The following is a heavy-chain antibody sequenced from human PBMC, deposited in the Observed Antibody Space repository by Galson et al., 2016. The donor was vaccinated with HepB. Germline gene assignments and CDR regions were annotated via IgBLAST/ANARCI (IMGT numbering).Heavy chain of an antibody. D-gene: IGHD3-22*01. CDR2: ISVSGNTI. J-gene: IGHJ4*02. V-gene: IGHV3-48*03. CDR1: GFTFSNYE. Sequence: SLRLSCAASGFTFSNYEMNRVRQAPGKGLEWVSYISVSGNTIYYADSVKGRLTISRDNARNSLYLEMNSLRAEDTAVYYCARDLSEDSSGYAPFYFDYWGQGTLVTVSS. CDR3: ARDLSEDSSGYAPFYFDY.